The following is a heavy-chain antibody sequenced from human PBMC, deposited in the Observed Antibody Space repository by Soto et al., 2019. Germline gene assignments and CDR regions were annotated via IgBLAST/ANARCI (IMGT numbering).Heavy chain of an antibody. D-gene: IGHD4-17*01. Sequence: GGSLRLSCAASGFNLNHYAMTWVRQAPGKGPEWVSSMSATGRTSFYADSVKGRFTISRDTSTSTLYLQTNSVRVEDTAVYYCAKDPNGDYVGGFDFWGLGTMVTVSS. CDR2: MSATGRTS. V-gene: IGHV3-23*01. J-gene: IGHJ3*01. CDR3: AKDPNGDYVGGFDF. CDR1: GFNLNHYA.